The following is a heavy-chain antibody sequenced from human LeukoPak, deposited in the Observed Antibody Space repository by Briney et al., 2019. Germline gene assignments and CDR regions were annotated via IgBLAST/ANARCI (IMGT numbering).Heavy chain of an antibody. CDR2: INHSGST. J-gene: IGHJ4*02. CDR1: GGSFSGYY. D-gene: IGHD3-10*01. CDR3: ARQIWFGELIYFDY. V-gene: IGHV4-34*01. Sequence: PSETLSLTCAVYGGSFSGYYWSWIRQPPGKGLEWIGEINHSGSTNYNPSLKSRVTISVDTSKNQFSLKLSSVTAADTAVYYCARQIWFGELIYFDYWGQGTLVTVSS.